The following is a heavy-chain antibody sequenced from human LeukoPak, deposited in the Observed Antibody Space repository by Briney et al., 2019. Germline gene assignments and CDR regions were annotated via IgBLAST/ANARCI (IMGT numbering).Heavy chain of an antibody. D-gene: IGHD2/OR15-2a*01. V-gene: IGHV3-23*01. CDR3: AKEEASYYASNGGMDV. CDR1: GFTFSSYA. J-gene: IGHJ6*02. Sequence: GASLRLSCAASGFTFSSYAMSWVRQAPGKGLEWVSAISGSGGSTYYADSVKGRFTISRDNSKNTLYLQMNSLRAEDTAVYYCAKEEASYYASNGGMDVWGQGTTVTVSS. CDR2: ISGSGGST.